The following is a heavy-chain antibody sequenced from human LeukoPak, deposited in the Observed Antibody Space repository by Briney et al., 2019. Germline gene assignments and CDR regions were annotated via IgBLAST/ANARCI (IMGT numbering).Heavy chain of an antibody. CDR1: GFTFSRYW. CDR2: IKQDGSET. CDR3: ARMDYYTSGTYTYPNFDY. J-gene: IGHJ4*02. Sequence: GGSLRLSCAASGFTFSRYWMSWVRQAPGQGLEWVATIKQDGSETYYVDSVKGRFTISRDNAKNSLPLQMNSLRAEDAAVFYCARMDYYTSGTYTYPNFDYWGQGTLVTVSS. D-gene: IGHD3-10*01. V-gene: IGHV3-7*03.